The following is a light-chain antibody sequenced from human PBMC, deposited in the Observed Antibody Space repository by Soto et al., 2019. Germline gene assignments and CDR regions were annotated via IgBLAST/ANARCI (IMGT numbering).Light chain of an antibody. CDR2: EVS. V-gene: IGLV2-14*01. J-gene: IGLJ2*01. CDR1: SSDVGGYNF. Sequence: QSALTQPASVSGSPGQSITISCTGSSSDVGGYNFVSWYQQYPGKAPKPMIYEVSNRPSGISNRFSGSKSGNTASLTISGLQADDEADYYCSSYTSSTTLVVFGGGTQLTV. CDR3: SSYTSSTTLVV.